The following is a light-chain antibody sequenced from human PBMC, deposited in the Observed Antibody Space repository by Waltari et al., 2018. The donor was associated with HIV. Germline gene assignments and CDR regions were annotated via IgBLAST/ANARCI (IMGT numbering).Light chain of an antibody. CDR3: QQYTYWPLT. CDR2: DIS. J-gene: IGKJ4*01. CDR1: QNVNKH. Sequence: EIQMTQSPATLSVSPGERATLSCRASQNVNKHLAWDQQKLGQPPRLLIYDISTRAPGIPARFSASGSGTEFTLTISSLQSEDFGVYYCQQYTYWPLTFGGGTKVEIQ. V-gene: IGKV3-15*01.